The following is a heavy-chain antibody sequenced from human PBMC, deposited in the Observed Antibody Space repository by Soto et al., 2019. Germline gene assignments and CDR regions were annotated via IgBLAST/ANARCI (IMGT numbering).Heavy chain of an antibody. V-gene: IGHV2-70*01. CDR1: GFSLSTSGMC. CDR2: IDWDDDK. Sequence: SGPTLVNPTQTRTLTCNFSGFSLSTSGMCVNWIRQPPGKALKWLGLIDWDDDKYYSTSLKTRLTISKDTSKNQVVLTMTNMDPVDTATYYCARMSQARGVMDDAFDIWGQGTMVTVSS. D-gene: IGHD3-10*01. J-gene: IGHJ3*02. CDR3: ARMSQARGVMDDAFDI.